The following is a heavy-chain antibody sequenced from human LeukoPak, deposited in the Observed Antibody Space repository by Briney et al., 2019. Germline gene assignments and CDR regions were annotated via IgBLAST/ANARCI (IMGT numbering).Heavy chain of an antibody. CDR1: EFTFTSYE. Sequence: GGSLRLSCAASEFTFTSYELNWVRQAPGKGLEWVSYISSSGNTISYADSVKGRFTISRDNAKNSLYLQVISLRAEDTAVYYRARGLTDMSIVGASSAQYYFDYWGQGTLVTVSS. CDR2: ISSSGNTI. D-gene: IGHD1-26*01. CDR3: ARGLTDMSIVGASSAQYYFDY. V-gene: IGHV3-48*03. J-gene: IGHJ4*02.